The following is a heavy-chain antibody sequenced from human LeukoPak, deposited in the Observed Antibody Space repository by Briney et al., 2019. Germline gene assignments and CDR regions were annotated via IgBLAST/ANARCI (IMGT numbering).Heavy chain of an antibody. CDR2: IYYSGST. CDR3: AKRDGTYPYGMDV. J-gene: IGHJ6*02. D-gene: IGHD5-24*01. V-gene: IGHV4-59*08. CDR1: GVSISSYY. Sequence: PSETLSLTCTVSGVSISSYYWSWIRQPPGKGLEWIGYIYYSGSTNYNPSLKSRVTISVDTSKNQFSLKLSSVTAADTAVYYCAKRDGTYPYGMDVWGQGTTVTVSS.